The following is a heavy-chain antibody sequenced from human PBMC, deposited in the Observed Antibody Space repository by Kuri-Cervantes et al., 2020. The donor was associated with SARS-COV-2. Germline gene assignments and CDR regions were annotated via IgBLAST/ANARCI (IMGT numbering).Heavy chain of an antibody. J-gene: IGHJ6*03. D-gene: IGHD3-3*01. CDR3: ARDSVGYDFWSGYSAGKQYYYYYYMDV. V-gene: IGHV3-30*02. CDR1: GFIFSDAG. CDR2: IQDDGSNK. Sequence: GESLKISCAASGFIFSDAGMHWVRQAPGKGLEWVAFIQDDGSNKYYADSVKGRFTISRDNAKNSLYLQMNSLRAEDTAVYYCARDSVGYDFWSGYSAGKQYYYYYYMDVWGKGTTVTVSS.